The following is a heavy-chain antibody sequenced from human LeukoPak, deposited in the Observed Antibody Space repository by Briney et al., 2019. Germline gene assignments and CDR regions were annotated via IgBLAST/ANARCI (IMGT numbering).Heavy chain of an antibody. D-gene: IGHD3-10*01. V-gene: IGHV4-61*02. Sequence: SETLSLTCTVSGGSISSGSYYWSWIRQPAGKGLEWIGRIYTSGSTNYNPSLKSRVTMSVDTSKNQFSLKLSSVTAADTAVYYCARSMVRGVIIAIDYWGQGTLVTVSS. CDR1: GGSISSGSYY. CDR3: ARSMVRGVIIAIDY. CDR2: IYTSGST. J-gene: IGHJ4*02.